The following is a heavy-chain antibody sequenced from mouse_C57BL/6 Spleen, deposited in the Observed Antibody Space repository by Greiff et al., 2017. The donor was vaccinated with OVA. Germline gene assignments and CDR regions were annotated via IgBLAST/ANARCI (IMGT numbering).Heavy chain of an antibody. J-gene: IGHJ3*01. V-gene: IGHV14-1*01. Sequence: VQLKQSGAELVRPGASVKLSCTASGFNIKDYYMHWVKQRPEQGLEWIGRIDPEDGDTEYAPKFQGKATMTADTSSNTAYLQLSSLTSEDTAVYYCTTCGGNSWFAYWGQGTLVTVSA. CDR3: TTCGGNSWFAY. D-gene: IGHD2-1*01. CDR1: GFNIKDYY. CDR2: IDPEDGDT.